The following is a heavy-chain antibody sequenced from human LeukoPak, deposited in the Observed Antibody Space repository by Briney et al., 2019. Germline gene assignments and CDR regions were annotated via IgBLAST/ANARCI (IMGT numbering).Heavy chain of an antibody. V-gene: IGHV3-20*04. J-gene: IGHJ6*03. CDR2: INWNGDST. CDR3: ARRESSYQNYYYYYHMDV. D-gene: IGHD3-16*02. CDR1: GFTFDDYG. Sequence: GGSLRLSXAASGFTFDDYGMSWVRQAPGKGLEWDSDINWNGDSTGYADSVKGRFTISRDNAKNSLYLQMNSLRAEDTALYYCARRESSYQNYYYYYHMDVWGKGTTVTVSS.